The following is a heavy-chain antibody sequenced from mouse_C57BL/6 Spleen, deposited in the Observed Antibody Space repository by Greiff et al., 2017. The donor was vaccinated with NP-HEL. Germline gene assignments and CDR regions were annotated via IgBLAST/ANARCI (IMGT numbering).Heavy chain of an antibody. J-gene: IGHJ2*01. Sequence: EVKLVESEGGLVQPGSSMKLSCTASGFTFSDYYMAWVRQVPEKGPEWVANINYDGSSNYYLDSLKSRLIISRDNAKNILYLQMSSLKSEDTATYYCARGGAYLTPFDYWGQGTTLTVSS. CDR1: GFTFSDYY. V-gene: IGHV5-16*01. D-gene: IGHD5-1*01. CDR2: INYDGSSN. CDR3: ARGGAYLTPFDY.